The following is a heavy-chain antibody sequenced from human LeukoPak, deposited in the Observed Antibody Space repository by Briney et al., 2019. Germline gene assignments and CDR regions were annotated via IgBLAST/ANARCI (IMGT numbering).Heavy chain of an antibody. CDR2: VYYSGST. Sequence: SETLSLTCTVSGGSISSYYWSWIRQPPGKGLEWIGYVYYSGSTNFNPSRKSRVTIPVDTSKNQFSLKLTSVTAADTAVYYRARPKNTGWYLDFDPWGQGTLVTVSS. V-gene: IGHV4-59*08. CDR3: ARPKNTGWYLDFDP. D-gene: IGHD6-19*01. CDR1: GGSISSYY. J-gene: IGHJ5*02.